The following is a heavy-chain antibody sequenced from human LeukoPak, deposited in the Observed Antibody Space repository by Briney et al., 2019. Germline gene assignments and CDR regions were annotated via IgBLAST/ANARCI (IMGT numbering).Heavy chain of an antibody. CDR3: ARDYDKAFDY. Sequence: SETLSLTCTVSGASISTYHWSWIRQPAGKGLEWIGCIYSSGSTNYNPSLKSRVTMSVDTSRNQFSLKLSSGTAADTAVYYCARDYDKAFDYWGQGTLVTVSS. CDR1: GASISTYH. V-gene: IGHV4-4*07. D-gene: IGHD3-9*01. J-gene: IGHJ4*02. CDR2: IYSSGST.